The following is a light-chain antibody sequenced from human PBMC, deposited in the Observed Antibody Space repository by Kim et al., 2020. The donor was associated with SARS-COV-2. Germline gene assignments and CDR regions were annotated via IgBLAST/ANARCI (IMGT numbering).Light chain of an antibody. CDR1: SLRTYY. Sequence: SSELTQDPAVSVGLGQTVRITCQGDSLRTYYATWYQQKSGQAPVVVFYGKNKRPSGIPDRFSGSDSGNTASLTVTGAQAEDEADYYYQSRDSSSNHVIFG. CDR3: QSRDSSSNHVI. J-gene: IGLJ2*01. CDR2: GKN. V-gene: IGLV3-19*01.